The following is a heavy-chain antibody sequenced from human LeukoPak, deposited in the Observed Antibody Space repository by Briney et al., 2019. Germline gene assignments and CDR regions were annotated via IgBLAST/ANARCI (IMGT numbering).Heavy chain of an antibody. CDR2: IYYSGST. D-gene: IGHD3-10*01. CDR3: ARLNRDVLLWFGAWGFDP. V-gene: IGHV4-39*01. CDR1: GGSISSSSYY. J-gene: IGHJ5*02. Sequence: PSETLSLTCTVSGGSISSSSYYWGWIRQPPGKGLEWIGSIYYSGSTYYNPSLKSQVTISVDTSKNQFSLKLSSVTAADTAVYYCARLNRDVLLWFGAWGFDPWGQGTLVTVSS.